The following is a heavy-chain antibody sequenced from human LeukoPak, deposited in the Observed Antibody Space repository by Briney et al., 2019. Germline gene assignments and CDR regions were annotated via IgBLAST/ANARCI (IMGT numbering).Heavy chain of an antibody. CDR2: IYYSGST. CDR3: ARWGTYSGSWSWFDP. CDR1: GGSLSNYY. J-gene: IGHJ5*02. Sequence: SETLSLTCTVSGGSLSNYYWSWIRQPPGKGLEWVGYIYYSGSTNFNPSLKSRGTISVDTSKNQFSLKLSSGTAADTAVYYFARWGTYSGSWSWFDPWGQGTLVTVSS. D-gene: IGHD1-26*01. V-gene: IGHV4-59*01.